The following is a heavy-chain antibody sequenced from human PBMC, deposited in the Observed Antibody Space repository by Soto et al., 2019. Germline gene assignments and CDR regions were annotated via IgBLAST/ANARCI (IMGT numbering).Heavy chain of an antibody. CDR1: GFTFSSYG. J-gene: IGHJ5*02. D-gene: IGHD3-22*01. CDR2: ISYDGSNK. Sequence: QVQLVESGGGVVQPGRSLRLSCAASGFTFSSYGMHWVRQAPGKGLEWVAVISYDGSNKYYADSVKGRFTISGDNSKNTLYLQMNSLRAEDTAVYYCAKDFYYYDSSGPFDPWGQGTLVTVSS. CDR3: AKDFYYYDSSGPFDP. V-gene: IGHV3-30*18.